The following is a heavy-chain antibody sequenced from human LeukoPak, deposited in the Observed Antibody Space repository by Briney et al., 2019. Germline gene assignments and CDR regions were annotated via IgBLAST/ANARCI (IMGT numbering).Heavy chain of an antibody. D-gene: IGHD2-8*01. CDR1: GFTLRISC. CDR2: IKTKTDGGTT. CDR3: TTRACTNGVCYTSVDY. V-gene: IGHV3-15*01. Sequence: GGSLRLSCAASGFTLRISCMICVRQAPGKGLEWVIHIKTKTDGGTTDYAAPVKSTFTISTDNTKNTLYMQINRLKTEDTAVYYCTTRACTNGVCYTSVDYWGQGTLVTVSS. J-gene: IGHJ4*02.